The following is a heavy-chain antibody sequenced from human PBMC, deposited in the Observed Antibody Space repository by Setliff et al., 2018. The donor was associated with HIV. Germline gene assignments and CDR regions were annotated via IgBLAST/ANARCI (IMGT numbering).Heavy chain of an antibody. CDR1: GYTFTGYY. CDR3: ARQLSNSLDY. J-gene: IGHJ4*02. V-gene: IGHV1-2*06. D-gene: IGHD7-27*01. Sequence: VKVSCKASGYTFTGYYMHWVRQAPGQGLEWMGRINPNNGDTNIPQRFRGRVTMTRDTSINTAYMELSGLRSDDTAVYYCARQLSNSLDYWGQGTLVTVSS. CDR2: INPNNGDT.